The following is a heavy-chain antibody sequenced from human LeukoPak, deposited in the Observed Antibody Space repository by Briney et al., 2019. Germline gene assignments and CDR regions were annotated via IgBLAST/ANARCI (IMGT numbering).Heavy chain of an antibody. J-gene: IGHJ4*02. Sequence: GGSLRLSCEASGFTFKNYGMSWVRQAPGKGLEWVSAISGSGGSTYYADSVKGRFTISRDNSKNTLYLQMNSLRAEDTAVYYRANEAGASHWGQGTLVTVSS. V-gene: IGHV3-23*01. CDR2: ISGSGGST. CDR3: ANEAGASH. D-gene: IGHD1-26*01. CDR1: GFTFKNYG.